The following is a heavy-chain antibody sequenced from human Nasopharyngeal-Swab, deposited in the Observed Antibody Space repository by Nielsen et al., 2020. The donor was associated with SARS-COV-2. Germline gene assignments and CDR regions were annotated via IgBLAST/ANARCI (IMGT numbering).Heavy chain of an antibody. V-gene: IGHV3-7*01. D-gene: IGHD2-15*01. J-gene: IGHJ5*02. CDR2: IKQDGSEK. Sequence: VRQAPGKGLEWVANIKQDGSEKYYVDSVKGRFTISRDNAKNSLYLQMNSLRAEDTAVYYCAREAATRPTNWFDPWGQGTLVT. CDR3: AREAATRPTNWFDP.